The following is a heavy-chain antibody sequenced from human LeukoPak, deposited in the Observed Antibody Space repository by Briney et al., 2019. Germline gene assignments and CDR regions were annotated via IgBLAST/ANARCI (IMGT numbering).Heavy chain of an antibody. CDR3: AKTSTTINFGGY. Sequence: PGGPLRLSCAASEFIFRNYWMSWVRQAPGKGLEWVSAISGSGGSTYYADSVKGRFTISRDNSKNTLYLQMNSLRAEDTAVYYCAKTSTTINFGGYWGQGTLVTVSS. V-gene: IGHV3-23*01. CDR2: ISGSGGST. J-gene: IGHJ4*02. D-gene: IGHD3-16*01. CDR1: EFIFRNYW.